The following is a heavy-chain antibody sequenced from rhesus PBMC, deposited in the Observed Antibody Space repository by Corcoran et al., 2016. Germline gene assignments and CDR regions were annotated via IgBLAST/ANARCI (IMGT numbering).Heavy chain of an antibody. CDR3: AKYHGSENDWRYNRFDV. Sequence: QVQLQESGPGLVKPLETLSLTCAVSCVSVTSFLWSWVCLPPGMGLAWIGYIYGSGGGTNYHPSLKSRVTLSVETARNQFSLKLNAVTAADTAVYYCAKYHGSENDWRYNRFDVWGAGVLVTVSS. D-gene: IGHD1-14*01. J-gene: IGHJ5-1*01. CDR1: CVSVTSFL. CDR2: IYGSGGGT. V-gene: IGHV4S11*01.